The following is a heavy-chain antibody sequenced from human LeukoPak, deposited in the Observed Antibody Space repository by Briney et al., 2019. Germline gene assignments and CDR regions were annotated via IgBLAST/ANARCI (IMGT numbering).Heavy chain of an antibody. CDR2: IIPIFGTA. CDR1: GGTFSNHA. CDR3: ARAHRQLERLGRYYFDY. V-gene: IGHV1-69*13. D-gene: IGHD1-1*01. Sequence: SVKVSCKASGGTFSNHAVSWVRQAPGQGLEWMGGIIPIFGTANYAQKFQGRVTITADESTSTAYMELSSLRSEDTAVYYCARAHRQLERLGRYYFDYWGQGTLVTVSS. J-gene: IGHJ4*02.